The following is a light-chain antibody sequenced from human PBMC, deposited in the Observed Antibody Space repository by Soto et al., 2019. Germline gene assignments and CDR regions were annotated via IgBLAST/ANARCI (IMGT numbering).Light chain of an antibody. V-gene: IGKV3-11*01. CDR1: QRASRQY. J-gene: IGKJ5*01. CDR2: DAS. Sequence: VLTQSPDTLSLSPGERATLSCRASQRASRQYLSWYQQRPDQPPRLLIYDASNRATGIPARFSGSGSGTDFTLTISSLEPEDFAVYYCQQRNNWPPTFGQGTRLEIK. CDR3: QQRNNWPPT.